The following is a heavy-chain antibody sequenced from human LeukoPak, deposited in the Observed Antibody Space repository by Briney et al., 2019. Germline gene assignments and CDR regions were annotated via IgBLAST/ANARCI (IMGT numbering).Heavy chain of an antibody. Sequence: ASVKVSCKASGYTFTGYYIHWVRQAPGQGLEWMGWINPNSGGTNYAPTFQGRVTMTRDTSISTAYMELSRLRSDDTAVYYCARDFRGSSLPGYWGQGTLVTVSS. V-gene: IGHV1-2*02. CDR2: INPNSGGT. CDR3: ARDFRGSSLPGY. J-gene: IGHJ4*02. CDR1: GYTFTGYY. D-gene: IGHD1-26*01.